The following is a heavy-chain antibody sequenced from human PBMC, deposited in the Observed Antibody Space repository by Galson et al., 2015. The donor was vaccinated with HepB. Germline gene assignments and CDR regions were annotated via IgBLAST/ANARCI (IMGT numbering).Heavy chain of an antibody. D-gene: IGHD3-10*01. CDR1: GFTFRTYA. J-gene: IGHJ6*02. Sequence: SLRLSCAASGFTFRTYAMHWVRQAPGKGLEWAALISYDVSKKYYSDSVRGRFTISRDNSKNTLYLQMNSLTAEDTAVYYCVRGGQESYGMDVWGQGTTVTVSS. V-gene: IGHV3-30*04. CDR3: VRGGQESYGMDV. CDR2: ISYDVSKK.